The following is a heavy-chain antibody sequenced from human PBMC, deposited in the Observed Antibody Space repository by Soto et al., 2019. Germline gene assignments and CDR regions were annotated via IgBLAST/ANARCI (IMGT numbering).Heavy chain of an antibody. Sequence: QDQLVQSGAEVKKPGASVKISCEASGYTFTSHGISWVRQAPGQGLEWLGWISTYNSRTHYAQKVQRRVTMTTDTYTSTAYLDLRSLTFDDTAVYYCARARYCASPSCYKHYYYGMDTWGQGTTVTVSS. CDR3: ARARYCASPSCYKHYYYGMDT. J-gene: IGHJ6*02. CDR1: GYTFTSHG. CDR2: ISTYNSRT. D-gene: IGHD2-2*02. V-gene: IGHV1-18*04.